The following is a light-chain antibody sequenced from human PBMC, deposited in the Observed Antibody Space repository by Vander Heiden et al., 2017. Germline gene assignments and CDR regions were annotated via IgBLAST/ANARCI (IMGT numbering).Light chain of an antibody. V-gene: IGLV2-23*02. CDR3: CSYAGTSGWV. CDR1: SSDVGTYNL. J-gene: IGLJ3*02. Sequence: QSALTPPASVSGSPGQSTTISCTGTSSDVGTYNLVSWYQHYPGKAPKPIIYEVNKRPSGISNRFSGSKSGNTASLTISGLQTEDEADYYCCSYAGTSGWVFGGGTTVTVL. CDR2: EVN.